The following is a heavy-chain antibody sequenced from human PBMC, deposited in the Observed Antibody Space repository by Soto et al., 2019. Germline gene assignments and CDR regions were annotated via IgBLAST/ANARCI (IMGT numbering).Heavy chain of an antibody. D-gene: IGHD6-13*01. V-gene: IGHV4-61*01. CDR2: VYYSGST. J-gene: IGHJ6*02. CDR3: ARGAKKPRAGRYYYYSMAV. CDR1: GGSVSSGNFY. Sequence: SETLSLTCTVSGGSVSSGNFYWSWIRQPPWKGLEWIGYVYYSGSTNYNPSLKSRVTISIDTSKNQFSLNLNSVTAADAAVYYCARGAKKPRAGRYYYYSMAVWGQGTKVTVSS.